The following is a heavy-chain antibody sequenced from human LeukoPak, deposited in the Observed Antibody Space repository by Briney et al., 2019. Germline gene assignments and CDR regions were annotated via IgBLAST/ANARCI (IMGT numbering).Heavy chain of an antibody. D-gene: IGHD2-15*01. CDR3: AREGYCSGGSCYLIWFDP. J-gene: IGHJ5*02. CDR2: IYTSGST. CDR1: GGSIRDYY. Sequence: SETLSLTCTVSGGSIRDYYWSWIRQSAGKGLEWIGRIYTSGSTNYNPSLTSRVTMSVDTSKNQFSLILSSVTAADTAVYYCAREGYCSGGSCYLIWFDPWGQGTLVTVSS. V-gene: IGHV4-4*07.